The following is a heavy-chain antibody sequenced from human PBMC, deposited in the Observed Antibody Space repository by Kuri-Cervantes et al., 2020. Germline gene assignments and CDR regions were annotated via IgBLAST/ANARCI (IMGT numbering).Heavy chain of an antibody. J-gene: IGHJ4*02. CDR3: ARGWLYSCYDWRGFDY. V-gene: IGHV1-2*06. D-gene: IGHD5-12*01. CDR2: INPNCDGT. CDR1: GYTFTGYY. Sequence: ASVKVSCKASGYTFTGYYMHWVRQAPGQGLEWMGRINPNCDGTNYAQKVQGRVTMTTDTSTRTAYMVLRGLRSDDTAVYYFARGWLYSCYDWRGFDYWGQGTLVTVSS.